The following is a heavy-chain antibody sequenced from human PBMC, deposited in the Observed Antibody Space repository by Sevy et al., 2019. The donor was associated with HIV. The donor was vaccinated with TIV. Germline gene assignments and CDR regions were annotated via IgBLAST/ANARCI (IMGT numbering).Heavy chain of an antibody. CDR1: GFTFDDYA. CDR3: AKAFSYYDSSGYYYALDY. Sequence: GGSLRLSCAASGFTFDDYAMHWVRQAPGKGLEWVSGISWNSGSIGYADSVKGRFTISGDNAKNSLYLQMNSLRAEDTALYYCAKAFSYYDSSGYYYALDYWGQGTLVTVSS. CDR2: ISWNSGSI. J-gene: IGHJ4*02. D-gene: IGHD3-22*01. V-gene: IGHV3-9*01.